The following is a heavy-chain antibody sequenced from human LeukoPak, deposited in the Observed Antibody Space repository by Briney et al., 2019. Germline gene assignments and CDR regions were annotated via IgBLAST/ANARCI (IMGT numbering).Heavy chain of an antibody. Sequence: GESLKISCNGSGYXFTNYWITWVRQMPGKGLEWMGRIDPSDSFTNYSPSFQGHVTISADKSITTAYLQWSSLKASDSAIYYCARPGGYYYGAGSYYNGGMDVWGQGTTVTVSS. CDR2: IDPSDSFT. J-gene: IGHJ6*02. CDR3: ARPGGYYYGAGSYYNGGMDV. D-gene: IGHD3-10*01. CDR1: GYXFTNYW. V-gene: IGHV5-10-1*01.